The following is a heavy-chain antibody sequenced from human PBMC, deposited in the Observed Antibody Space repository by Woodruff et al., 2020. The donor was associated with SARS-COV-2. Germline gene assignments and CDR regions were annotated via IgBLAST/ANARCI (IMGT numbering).Heavy chain of an antibody. CDR3: ARVGILTGFDY. CDR2: SGST. Sequence: SGSTYYNPSLKSRVTISVDTSKNQFSLKLSSVTAADTAVYYCARVGILTGFDYWGQGTLVTVSS. D-gene: IGHD3-9*01. J-gene: IGHJ4*02. V-gene: IGHV4-39*01.